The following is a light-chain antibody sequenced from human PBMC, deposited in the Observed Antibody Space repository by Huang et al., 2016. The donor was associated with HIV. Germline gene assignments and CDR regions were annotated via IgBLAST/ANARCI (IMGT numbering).Light chain of an antibody. J-gene: IGKJ3*01. CDR3: QQLNSYPEGFT. CDR2: AAS. CDR1: QGISSY. V-gene: IGKV1-9*01. Sequence: IQLTQSPSSLSASVGDRVTITCRASQGISSYLAWYQQKPGKAPKLLIYAASTLQSGVPSRFSCSGSGTDFTLTISSLQPEDFATDYCQQLNSYPEGFTFGPGTKVDIK.